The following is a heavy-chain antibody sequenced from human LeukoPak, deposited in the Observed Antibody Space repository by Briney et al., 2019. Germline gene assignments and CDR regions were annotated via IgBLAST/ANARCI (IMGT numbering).Heavy chain of an antibody. CDR2: IYTSGST. J-gene: IGHJ6*03. CDR1: GGSISSYY. CDR3: ARLREDGYSYEDYYMDV. D-gene: IGHD5-18*01. V-gene: IGHV4-4*07. Sequence: SETLSLTCTVSGGSISSYYWSWIRQPAGKGLEWIGRIYTSGSTNYNPSLKSRVTISVDTSKNQFSLKLSSVTAADTAVYYCARLREDGYSYEDYYMDVWGKGTTVTVSS.